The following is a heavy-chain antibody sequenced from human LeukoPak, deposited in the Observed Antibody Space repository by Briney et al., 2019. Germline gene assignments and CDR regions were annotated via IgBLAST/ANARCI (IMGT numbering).Heavy chain of an antibody. D-gene: IGHD6-19*01. V-gene: IGHV4-59*08. CDR3: AKGRVVAGTKTLGYHWFDP. CDR1: GGSFSGYY. J-gene: IGHJ5*02. CDR2: IYYSGST. Sequence: PSETLSLTCAVYGGSFSGYYWSWIRQPPGKGLEWIGYIYYSGSTNYNPSLKSRVTISVDTSKNQFSLKLSSVTAADTAVYFCAKGRVVAGTKTLGYHWFDPWGQGTLVTVSS.